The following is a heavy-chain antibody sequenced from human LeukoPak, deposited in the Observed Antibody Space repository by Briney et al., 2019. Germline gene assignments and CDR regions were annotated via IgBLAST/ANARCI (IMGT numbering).Heavy chain of an antibody. Sequence: GGSLRLSCAASGFTFTAYGMYWIRQAPGKGLEWVAFIHYDGRRKYYADSVKGRFTISRDNSKNTLFVQMNSLRAEDTAVYYCAKDRAPNYLSDWYPGGPLDFWGQGTLVTVSS. CDR2: IHYDGRRK. CDR1: GFTFTAYG. CDR3: AKDRAPNYLSDWYPGGPLDF. V-gene: IGHV3-30*02. J-gene: IGHJ4*02. D-gene: IGHD6-19*01.